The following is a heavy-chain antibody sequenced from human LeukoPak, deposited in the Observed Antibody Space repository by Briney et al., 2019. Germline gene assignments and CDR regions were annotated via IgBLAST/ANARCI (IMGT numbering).Heavy chain of an antibody. V-gene: IGHV4-38-2*02. CDR3: ARDRGDYYYYGMDV. Sequence: SETLSLTCTVSDFSVSSNYYWGWIRQSPGKGLEWIGSIYYSGSTYYNPSLKSRVTISVDTSKNQFSLKLSSVTAADTAVYYCARDRGDYYYYGMDVWGQGTTVTVSS. CDR1: DFSVSSNYY. D-gene: IGHD2-15*01. J-gene: IGHJ6*02. CDR2: IYYSGST.